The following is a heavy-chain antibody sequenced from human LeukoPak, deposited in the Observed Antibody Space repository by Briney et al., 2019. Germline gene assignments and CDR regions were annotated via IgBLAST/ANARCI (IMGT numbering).Heavy chain of an antibody. J-gene: IGHJ3*02. CDR2: ISSSGST. Sequence: SETLSLTCTVSGDSISSGDYYWSWIRQPPGKGLEWIGRISSSGSTNYNPSLKSRVTISVDTSKNQFSLRLSSVTAADTAVYFCARGPYSYDSSGAFDIWGQGTMVTVSS. CDR3: ARGPYSYDSSGAFDI. V-gene: IGHV4-61*02. D-gene: IGHD3-22*01. CDR1: GDSISSGDYY.